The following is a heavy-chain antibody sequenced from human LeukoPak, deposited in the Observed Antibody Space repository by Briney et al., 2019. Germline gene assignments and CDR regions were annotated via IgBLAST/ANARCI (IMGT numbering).Heavy chain of an antibody. CDR1: GFTFSSYS. CDR3: AKLPGRAADY. J-gene: IGHJ4*02. CDR2: ISDSGGGT. V-gene: IGHV3-23*01. Sequence: GGSLRLSCAASGFTFSSYSMTWVRQAPGKGLEWVSGISDSGGGTYYADSVKGRFTISRDNSKNTLYLQMNSLRAEDTAVYYCAKLPGRAADYWGQGTLVTVSS.